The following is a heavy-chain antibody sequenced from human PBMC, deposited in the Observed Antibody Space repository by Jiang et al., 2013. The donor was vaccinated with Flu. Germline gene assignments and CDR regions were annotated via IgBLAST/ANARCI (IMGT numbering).Heavy chain of an antibody. J-gene: IGHJ4*02. Sequence: GSGLVKPSETLSLTCTVSGGSISSYYWSWIRQPPGKGLEWIGYIYYSGSTNYNPSLKSRVTISVDTSKNQFSLKLSSVTAADTAVYYCARTYYYDSSGYYPPYFDYWGQGTLGHRLL. CDR1: GGSISSYY. V-gene: IGHV4-59*01. D-gene: IGHD3-22*01. CDR2: IYYSGST. CDR3: ARTYYYDSSGYYPPYFDY.